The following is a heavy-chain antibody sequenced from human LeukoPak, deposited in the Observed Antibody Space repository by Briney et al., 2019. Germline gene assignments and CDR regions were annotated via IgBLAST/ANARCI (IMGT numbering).Heavy chain of an antibody. D-gene: IGHD3-10*01. CDR1: GFTFSSYA. CDR3: QGSGGNYFDY. J-gene: IGHJ4*02. CDR2: ISYDGSNK. V-gene: IGHV3-30-3*01. Sequence: QSGGSLRLSCAASGFTFSSYAMHWVRQAPGKGLEWVAVISYDGSNKYYADSVKGRFTISRDNSKNTLYLQMNSLRAEDTAVYYCQGSGGNYFDYWGQGTLVTVSS.